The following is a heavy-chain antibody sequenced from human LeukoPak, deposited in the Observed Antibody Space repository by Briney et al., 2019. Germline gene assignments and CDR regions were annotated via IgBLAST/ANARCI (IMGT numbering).Heavy chain of an antibody. CDR2: ISYDGSNK. J-gene: IGHJ4*02. CDR1: GFTFSSYG. Sequence: GRSLRLSCAASGFTFSSYGMHWVRQAPGKGLEWVAVISYDGSNKYYADSVKGRFTISRDNSKNTLYLQMNSLTVDDTAMYYCAKGLLGSQAAYWGQGTLVTVSS. CDR3: AKGLLGSQAAY. V-gene: IGHV3-30*18. D-gene: IGHD6-13*01.